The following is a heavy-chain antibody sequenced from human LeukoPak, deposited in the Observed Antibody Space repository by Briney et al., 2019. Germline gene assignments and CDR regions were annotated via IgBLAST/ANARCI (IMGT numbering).Heavy chain of an antibody. CDR1: GYTLTELS. J-gene: IGHJ6*02. Sequence: VASEKVSCKVSGYTLTELSMHWVRQAPGKGLEWMGGFYPEDGETIYAQKFQGRVTMTEDTSTDTAYMELSSLRSEDTAVYYCATWELTDYYYYGMDVWGQGTTVTVSS. CDR2: FYPEDGET. CDR3: ATWELTDYYYYGMDV. V-gene: IGHV1-24*01. D-gene: IGHD1-26*01.